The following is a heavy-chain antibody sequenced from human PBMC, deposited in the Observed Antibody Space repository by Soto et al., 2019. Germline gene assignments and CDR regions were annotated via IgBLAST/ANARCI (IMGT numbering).Heavy chain of an antibody. CDR1: GGSISSYY. Sequence: SETLSLTCTVSGGSISSYYWSWIRQPPGKGLEWIGYIYYSGSTNYNPSPKSRVTISVDTSKNQFSLKLSSVTAADTAVYYCARGGLELLWDVWGQGTTVTVSS. J-gene: IGHJ6*02. D-gene: IGHD1-7*01. CDR2: IYYSGST. V-gene: IGHV4-59*01. CDR3: ARGGLELLWDV.